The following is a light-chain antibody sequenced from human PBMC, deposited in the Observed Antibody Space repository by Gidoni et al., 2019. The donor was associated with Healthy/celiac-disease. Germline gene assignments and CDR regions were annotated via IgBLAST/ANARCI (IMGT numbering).Light chain of an antibody. Sequence: EIGLTQSPATLSLSPGERATLSCRASQSVSSYLAWYHKKPGQAPRLLIYDASNRATGIPARFSGSGSGTDFTLTISSLEPEDFAVYYCQQRSNWPPTFGGGTKVEIK. CDR3: QQRSNWPPT. J-gene: IGKJ4*01. CDR1: QSVSSY. V-gene: IGKV3-11*01. CDR2: DAS.